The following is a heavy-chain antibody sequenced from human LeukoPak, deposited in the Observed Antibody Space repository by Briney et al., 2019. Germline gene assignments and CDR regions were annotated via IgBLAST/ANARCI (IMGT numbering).Heavy chain of an antibody. Sequence: GGSLRLSCAASGFTFSSYGMSWVRQAPGKGLEWVSAISGSGGSTYYADSVKGRFTISRDNSKNTLYLQMNSLRAEDTAIYYCARGGDYGVKIDYWGQGTLVTVSS. J-gene: IGHJ4*02. V-gene: IGHV3-23*01. D-gene: IGHD4-17*01. CDR1: GFTFSSYG. CDR3: ARGGDYGVKIDY. CDR2: ISGSGGST.